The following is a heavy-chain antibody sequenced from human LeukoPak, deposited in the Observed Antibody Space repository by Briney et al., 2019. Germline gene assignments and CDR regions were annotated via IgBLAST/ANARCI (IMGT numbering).Heavy chain of an antibody. CDR1: GYTFTGYY. V-gene: IGHV1-2*04. CDR2: INPNSGGT. J-gene: IGHJ4*02. Sequence: ASVKVSCKASGYTFTGYYMHWVRQAPGQGLEWMGWINPNSGGTNYAQKFQGWVTMTRDTSISTAYMELSRLRSDDTAVYYCARDPWGGYSYGGSYWGQGTLVTVSS. CDR3: ARDPWGGYSYGGSY. D-gene: IGHD5-18*01.